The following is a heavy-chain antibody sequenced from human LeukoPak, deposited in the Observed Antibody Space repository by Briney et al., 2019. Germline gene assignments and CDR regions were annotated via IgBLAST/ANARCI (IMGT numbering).Heavy chain of an antibody. D-gene: IGHD5-18*01. J-gene: IGHJ3*02. CDR2: INSDGSST. V-gene: IGHV3-74*01. CDR1: GFTFSSYW. Sequence: PGGSLRLSCAASGFTFSSYWMHWVRQAPGKGLVWVSRINSDGSSTSYADSVKGRFTISRDNSKNTLYLQMNSLRAEDTAVYYCARVWVGQSGYNYGLYAFDIWGQGTMVTVSS. CDR3: ARVWVGQSGYNYGLYAFDI.